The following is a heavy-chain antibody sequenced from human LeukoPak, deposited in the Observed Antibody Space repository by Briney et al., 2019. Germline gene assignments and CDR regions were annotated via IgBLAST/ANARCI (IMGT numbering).Heavy chain of an antibody. CDR1: GFTFSSYG. Sequence: PGGSLRLSCAASGFTFSSYGMHWVRQAPGKGLEWVAFIRYDGSNKYYADSVKGRFTISRDNSKNTLYLQMNSLRAEDTAVYYCAITMVRGVSALHWYFDLWGRGTLVTVSS. V-gene: IGHV3-30*02. D-gene: IGHD3-10*01. CDR2: IRYDGSNK. J-gene: IGHJ2*01. CDR3: AITMVRGVSALHWYFDL.